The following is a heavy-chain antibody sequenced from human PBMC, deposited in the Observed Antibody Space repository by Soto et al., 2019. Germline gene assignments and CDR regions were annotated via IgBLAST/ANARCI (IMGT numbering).Heavy chain of an antibody. D-gene: IGHD3-10*01. CDR2: MSGSGGSI. J-gene: IGHJ4*02. CDR3: MNLYSYGSGSYYK. CDR1: GFTFSTYA. Sequence: VQLLESGGGLVQPGGSLRLSCAASGFTFSTYAMSWVRQAPGKGLEWVSGMSGSGGSIYYADSVKGRFTISRDNSKNTLYLQMNSLRAEDTAVYYCMNLYSYGSGSYYKWGQGTLVTVSS. V-gene: IGHV3-23*01.